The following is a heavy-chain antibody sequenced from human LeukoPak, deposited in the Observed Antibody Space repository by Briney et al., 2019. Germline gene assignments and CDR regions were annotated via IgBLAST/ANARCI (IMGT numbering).Heavy chain of an antibody. J-gene: IGHJ4*02. Sequence: PSQTLSLTCTVSGGSISSGGYYWSWIRQHPGKGLEWIGYIYYSGSTYYNPSLKSRVTISVDTSKNQFSLKLSSVTAADTAVYYCARDYGYAVTIDYWGQGTLVTVSS. CDR1: GGSISSGGYY. V-gene: IGHV4-31*03. CDR3: ARDYGYAVTIDY. D-gene: IGHD5-18*01. CDR2: IYYSGST.